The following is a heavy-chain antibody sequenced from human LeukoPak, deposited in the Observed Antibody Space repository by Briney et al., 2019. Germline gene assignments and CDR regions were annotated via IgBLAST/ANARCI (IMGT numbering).Heavy chain of an antibody. CDR3: ARSQQQLVFWFDP. J-gene: IGHJ5*02. CDR1: GGTFSSYA. D-gene: IGHD6-13*01. CDR2: IIPILGIA. Sequence: SVKVSCKASGGTFSSYAISWVRQAPGQGLGWMGRIIPILGIANYAQKFQGRVTITADKSTSTAYMELSSLRSEDTAVYHCARSQQQLVFWFDPWGQGTLVTVSS. V-gene: IGHV1-69*04.